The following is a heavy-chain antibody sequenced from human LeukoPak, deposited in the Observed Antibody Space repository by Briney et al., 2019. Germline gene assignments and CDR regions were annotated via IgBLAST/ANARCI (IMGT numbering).Heavy chain of an antibody. J-gene: IGHJ4*02. D-gene: IGHD5-18*01. CDR3: ARVQLTPLSLDY. Sequence: SETPSLTCAVYGGSFSGYYWSWIRQPPGKGLEWIGEINHSGSTNYNPSLKSRVTISVDTSKNQFSLKLSSVTAADTAVYYCARVQLTPLSLDYWGQGTLVTVSS. V-gene: IGHV4-34*01. CDR2: INHSGST. CDR1: GGSFSGYY.